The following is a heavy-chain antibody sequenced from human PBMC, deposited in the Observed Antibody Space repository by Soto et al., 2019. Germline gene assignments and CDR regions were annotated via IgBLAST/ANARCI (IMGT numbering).Heavy chain of an antibody. V-gene: IGHV3-30-3*01. CDR1: GFSFSNFP. Sequence: GGSLRLSCAASGFSFSNFPMHWVRQAPGKGLEWVAVISYDGSNKYYADSVKGRFTISRDNSDNTVFLQINSLKIEDTAVYYCARDGPPPLGYFFDYWGQGTLVTVSS. CDR3: ARDGPPPLGYFFDY. CDR2: ISYDGSNK. J-gene: IGHJ4*02.